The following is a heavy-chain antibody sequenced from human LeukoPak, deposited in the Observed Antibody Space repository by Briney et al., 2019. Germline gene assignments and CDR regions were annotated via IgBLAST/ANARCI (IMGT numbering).Heavy chain of an antibody. CDR2: IYPGDSDT. D-gene: IGHD3-22*01. V-gene: IGHV5-51*01. Sequence: TGESLQISCQGSGPIFTSYWIGWVRQLPGKGLEWMGIIYPGDSDTRHSPSFQGQVTISADKSISTAYLQWSSLKASDTAMYYCASLKGYYDSSGSLFDYWGQGTLVTVSS. J-gene: IGHJ4*02. CDR1: GPIFTSYW. CDR3: ASLKGYYDSSGSLFDY.